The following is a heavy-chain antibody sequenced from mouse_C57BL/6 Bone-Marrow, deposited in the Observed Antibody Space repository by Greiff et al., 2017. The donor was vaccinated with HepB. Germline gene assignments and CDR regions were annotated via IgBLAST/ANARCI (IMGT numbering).Heavy chain of an antibody. J-gene: IGHJ1*03. CDR1: GYAFSSSW. D-gene: IGHD1-1*01. V-gene: IGHV1-82*01. Sequence: VQVVESGPELVKPGASVKISCKASGYAFSSSWMNWVKQRPGKGLEWIGRIYPGDGDTNYNGKFKGKATLTADKSSSTAYMQLSSLTSEDSAVYFCARWAVVASYWYFDVWGTGTTVTVSS. CDR2: IYPGDGDT. CDR3: ARWAVVASYWYFDV.